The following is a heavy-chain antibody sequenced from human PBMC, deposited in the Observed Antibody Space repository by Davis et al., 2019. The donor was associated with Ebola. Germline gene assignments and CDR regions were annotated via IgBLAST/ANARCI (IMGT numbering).Heavy chain of an antibody. Sequence: GESLKISCAASGFTFSGSAMHWVRQAPGKGLEWVSAISGSGGSTYYADSVKGRFTISRDSSKNTLYLQMNSLRAEDTAVYYCAKEPIVATITYYFDYWGQGTLVTVSS. V-gene: IGHV3-23*01. CDR1: GFTFSGSA. CDR3: AKEPIVATITYYFDY. CDR2: ISGSGGST. D-gene: IGHD5-12*01. J-gene: IGHJ4*02.